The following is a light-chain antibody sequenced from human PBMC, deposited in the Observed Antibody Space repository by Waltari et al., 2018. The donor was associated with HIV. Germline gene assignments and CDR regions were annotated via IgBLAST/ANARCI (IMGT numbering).Light chain of an antibody. CDR3: HQRSSWPRT. CDR1: QSVSSY. CDR2: AAS. Sequence: ILLTQSPATLPFSPGDRATLSCMASQSVSSYLAWYQQKPGQAPRLLIYAASNRATGIPARFSGSGSGTDFTLTISSLEPEDFAVYYCHQRSSWPRTFGQGTKLEIK. V-gene: IGKV3-11*01. J-gene: IGKJ2*01.